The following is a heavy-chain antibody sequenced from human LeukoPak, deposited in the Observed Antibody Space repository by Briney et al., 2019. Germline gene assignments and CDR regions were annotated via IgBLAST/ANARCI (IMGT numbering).Heavy chain of an antibody. J-gene: IGHJ6*03. Sequence: GGSLRLSCAASGFTFSSYGMYWVRQAPGKGLEWVAVISYDGSNKYYADSVKGRFTISRDNSKNTLYLQINSLRAEDTAVYYCAKDSAPAAVLDLYYYYYYMDVWGKGTTVTVSS. D-gene: IGHD2-2*01. CDR3: AKDSAPAAVLDLYYYYYYMDV. V-gene: IGHV3-30*18. CDR2: ISYDGSNK. CDR1: GFTFSSYG.